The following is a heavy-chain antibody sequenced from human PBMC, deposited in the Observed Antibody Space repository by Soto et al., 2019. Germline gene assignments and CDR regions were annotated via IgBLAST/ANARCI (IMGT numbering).Heavy chain of an antibody. CDR3: ARHFRDYYDSSGPDY. CDR1: GGSISSYY. CDR2: IYYSGST. D-gene: IGHD3-22*01. Sequence: PSETLSLTCTVSGGSISSYYWSWIRQPPGKGLEWIGYIYYSGSTNYNPSLKSRVTISVDTSKNQFSLKLSSVTAADTAVYYCARHFRDYYDSSGPDYWGQGTLVTVSS. V-gene: IGHV4-59*08. J-gene: IGHJ4*02.